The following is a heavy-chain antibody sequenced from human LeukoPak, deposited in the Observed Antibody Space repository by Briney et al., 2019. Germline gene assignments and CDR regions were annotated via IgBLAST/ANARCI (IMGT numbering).Heavy chain of an antibody. Sequence: SETLSLTCAVYGGSFSGYYWSWIRQPPGRGLEWIGEINHSGSTNYNPSLKSRVTISVDTSKNQFSLKLSPVTAADTAVYYCARRQWLVQKFDYWGRGTLVTVSS. V-gene: IGHV4-34*01. CDR3: ARRQWLVQKFDY. CDR1: GGSFSGYY. CDR2: INHSGST. J-gene: IGHJ4*02. D-gene: IGHD6-19*01.